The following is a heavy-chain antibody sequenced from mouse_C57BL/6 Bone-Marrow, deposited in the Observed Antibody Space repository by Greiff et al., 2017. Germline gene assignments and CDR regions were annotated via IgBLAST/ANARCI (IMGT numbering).Heavy chain of an antibody. J-gene: IGHJ1*03. CDR3: ARYHYGSSYHWYFDV. CDR1: GYSITSDY. CDR2: ISYSGST. D-gene: IGHD1-1*01. V-gene: IGHV3-8*01. Sequence: EVKLEESGPGLAKPSQTLSLTCSVTGYSITSDYWNWIRKFPGNKLEYMGYISYSGSTYYNPSLKSRISITRDTSKNQYYLQLNSVTTEDTATYYCARYHYGSSYHWYFDVWGTGTTVTVSS.